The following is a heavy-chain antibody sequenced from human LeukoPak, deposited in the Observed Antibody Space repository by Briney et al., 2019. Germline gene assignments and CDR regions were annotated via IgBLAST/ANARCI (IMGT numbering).Heavy chain of an antibody. CDR3: ASLTLGNAFDI. V-gene: IGHV1-2*02. Sequence: GASVKVSCKASGYTFTGYYIHWVRQAPGQGLEWMGWITPNSGGTNYAQKFQGRVTMTGDTSISTAYMELSRLKSDDTAVYYCASLTLGNAFDIWGQGTMVTVSS. CDR2: ITPNSGGT. CDR1: GYTFTGYY. D-gene: IGHD7-27*01. J-gene: IGHJ3*02.